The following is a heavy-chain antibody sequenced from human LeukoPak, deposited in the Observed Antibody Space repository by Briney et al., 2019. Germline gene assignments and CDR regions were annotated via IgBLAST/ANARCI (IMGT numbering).Heavy chain of an antibody. Sequence: SETLSLTCTVSGGYISSYYWSWIRQPPGKGLEWMGYIYYSGSTNYNPSLKSRVTISVDTSKNQFSLKLSSVTAADTAVYYCARGTYYYDSSRVDAFDIWGQGTMVTVSS. J-gene: IGHJ3*02. CDR2: IYYSGST. CDR1: GGYISSYY. D-gene: IGHD3-22*01. V-gene: IGHV4-59*01. CDR3: ARGTYYYDSSRVDAFDI.